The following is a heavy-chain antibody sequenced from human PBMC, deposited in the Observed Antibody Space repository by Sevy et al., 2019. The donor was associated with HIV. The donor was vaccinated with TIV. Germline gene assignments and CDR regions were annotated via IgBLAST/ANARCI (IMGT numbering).Heavy chain of an antibody. Sequence: LSLTCAASGFSFRSYWMSWVRQAPGKGLEWVANINQDGSVKYYLDSVMGRFTISRDSARNSVYLQINSLRADDTARYYCARTGAYADTYYHHYAMDVWGQGTSVTVSS. V-gene: IGHV3-7*03. CDR3: ARTGAYADTYYHHYAMDV. D-gene: IGHD4-17*01. CDR2: INQDGSVK. J-gene: IGHJ6*02. CDR1: GFSFRSYW.